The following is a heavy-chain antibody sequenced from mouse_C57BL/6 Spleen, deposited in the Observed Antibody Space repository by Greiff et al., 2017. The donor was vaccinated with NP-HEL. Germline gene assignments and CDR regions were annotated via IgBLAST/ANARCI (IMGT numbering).Heavy chain of an antibody. CDR3: ARRAYGSSYDYAMDY. CDR1: GYAFSSYW. CDR2: IYPGDGDT. J-gene: IGHJ4*01. Sequence: QVQLKESGAELVKPGASVKISCKASGYAFSSYWMNWVKQRPGKGLEWIGQIYPGDGDTNYNGKFKGKATLPAAKSSRTAYLQLTSLTSDASAVFVCARRAYGSSYDYAMDYWGQGTSVTVSS. D-gene: IGHD1-1*01. V-gene: IGHV1-80*01.